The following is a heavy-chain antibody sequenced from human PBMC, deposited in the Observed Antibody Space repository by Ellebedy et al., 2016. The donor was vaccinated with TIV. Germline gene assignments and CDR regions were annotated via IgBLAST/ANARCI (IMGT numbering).Heavy chain of an antibody. CDR2: IYPGDSDT. CDR1: GYTFTFYW. D-gene: IGHD6-13*01. J-gene: IGHJ4*02. V-gene: IGHV5-51*01. Sequence: GESLKISCRGSGYTFTFYWIAWVRQVPGKGLEWMGTIYPGDSDTRYSPSFQGQVTMSADKSISTAYLQLSSLKASDTAMYYCARLRTGYSSSWYGWGQGTLVTVSS. CDR3: ARLRTGYSSSWYG.